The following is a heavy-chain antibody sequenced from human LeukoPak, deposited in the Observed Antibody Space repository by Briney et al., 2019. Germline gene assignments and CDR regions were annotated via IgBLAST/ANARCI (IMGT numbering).Heavy chain of an antibody. CDR3: ARGPDSYFDSSGSFDH. V-gene: IGHV3-11*04. CDR1: GFTFSDHY. Sequence: GGSLRLSCAASGFTFSDHYMTWIRQAPGKGLEWISYISSSGHTIYYADSVKGRFTISRDNAKNSLFLQMNGLRAEDTAVYYCARGPDSYFDSSGSFDHWGQGTLVTVAS. D-gene: IGHD3-22*01. J-gene: IGHJ4*02. CDR2: ISSSGHTI.